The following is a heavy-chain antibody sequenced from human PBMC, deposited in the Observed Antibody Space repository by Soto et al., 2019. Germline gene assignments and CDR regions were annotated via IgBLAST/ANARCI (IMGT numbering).Heavy chain of an antibody. J-gene: IGHJ3*02. CDR1: GGSISSGGYS. D-gene: IGHD6-6*01. CDR2: IYHSGST. V-gene: IGHV4-30-2*01. Sequence: PSETLSLTCAVSGGSISSGGYSWSWIRQPPGKGLEWIGYIYHSGSTYYNPSLKSRVTISVDRSKNQFSLKLSSVTAADTAVYYCARSLPRGSSSPPYFDIWGQGTMVTVSS. CDR3: ARSLPRGSSSPPYFDI.